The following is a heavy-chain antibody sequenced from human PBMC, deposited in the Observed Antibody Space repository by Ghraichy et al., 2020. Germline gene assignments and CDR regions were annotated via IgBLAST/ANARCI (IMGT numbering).Heavy chain of an antibody. D-gene: IGHD6-19*01. Sequence: SETLSLTCTVSGGCVSSGSYYWSWIRQPPGKGLEWIGYIYYSGSTNYNPSLKSRVTISVDTSKNQFSLKLSSVTAADTAVYYCARAAAVAGTRRYYFDYWGQGTLVTVSS. J-gene: IGHJ4*02. CDR3: ARAAAVAGTRRYYFDY. CDR1: GGCVSSGSYY. CDR2: IYYSGST. V-gene: IGHV4-61*01.